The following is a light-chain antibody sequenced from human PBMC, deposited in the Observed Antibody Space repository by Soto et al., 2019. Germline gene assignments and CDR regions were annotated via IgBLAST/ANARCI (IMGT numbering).Light chain of an antibody. J-gene: IGKJ1*01. CDR1: QSFINY. Sequence: DIQMSQSPSSLSASIGDRVTITCRASQSFINYLHWYQQKPGKAPNLLIYDISTLQRGVPSRFSGSGSGTEFTLTINSLHPDDIATYFCQHYDSYSNAFGQGTKVDIK. CDR2: DIS. CDR3: QHYDSYSNA. V-gene: IGKV1-16*01.